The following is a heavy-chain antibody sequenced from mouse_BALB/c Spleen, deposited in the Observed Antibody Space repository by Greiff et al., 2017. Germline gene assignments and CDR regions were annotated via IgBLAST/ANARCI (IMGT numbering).Heavy chain of an antibody. Sequence: QVQLKESGPGLVAPSHSLSITCTASGFSLNSYGVHWVRQPPGKGLEWMGVIWAGGSTNYNSALMSRLSISKDNSKSQVFLKMNSLQTDDTAMYYCARDVYGGFAYWGQGTTLTVSS. CDR2: IWAGGST. CDR1: GFSLNSYG. CDR3: ARDVYGGFAY. D-gene: IGHD1-1*01. V-gene: IGHV2-9*02. J-gene: IGHJ2*01.